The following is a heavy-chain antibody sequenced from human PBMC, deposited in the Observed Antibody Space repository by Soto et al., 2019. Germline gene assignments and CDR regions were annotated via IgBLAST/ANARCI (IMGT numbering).Heavy chain of an antibody. J-gene: IGHJ4*02. CDR1: GFIFSDYY. D-gene: IGHD3-16*01. V-gene: IGHV3-72*01. Sequence: EVQLVESGGGLVQPGGSLRLSCAASGFIFSDYYMDWVRQVPGKGLEWVGRTRNKVNSFSAEYAASMKGRFSIYRDASKDSMYLQMNSLKSDDTAVYYCARDTGGSYDYWGQGALVTVSS. CDR2: TRNKVNSFSA. CDR3: ARDTGGSYDY.